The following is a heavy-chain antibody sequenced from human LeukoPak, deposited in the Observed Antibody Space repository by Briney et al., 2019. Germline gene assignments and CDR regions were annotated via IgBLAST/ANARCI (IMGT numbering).Heavy chain of an antibody. CDR1: GFTLRNYW. Sequence: GGSLRLSCAASGFTLRNYWMSWVRQAPGKGLEWVANINPDGSEKYYADSVKGRFAISRDNAENSLYLQMNSLRAEDTAVYYCARPPKPMIVGSWGAFDIWGQGTMVTVSS. D-gene: IGHD3-22*01. V-gene: IGHV3-7*01. CDR3: ARPPKPMIVGSWGAFDI. J-gene: IGHJ3*02. CDR2: INPDGSEK.